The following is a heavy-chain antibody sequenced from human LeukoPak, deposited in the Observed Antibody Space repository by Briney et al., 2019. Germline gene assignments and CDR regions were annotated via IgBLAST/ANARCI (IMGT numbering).Heavy chain of an antibody. J-gene: IGHJ4*02. V-gene: IGHV3-23*01. CDR1: GFTFSSYG. Sequence: GSLRLSCAASGFTFSSYGMSWVRQAPGKGLEWVSAIGGRDGSTYYADSVKGRFTISRDNSKNTLYVQMNSLRAEDTAVYYCAKGHYYGSGSLGYWGQGTLVTVSS. D-gene: IGHD3-10*01. CDR2: IGGRDGST. CDR3: AKGHYYGSGSLGY.